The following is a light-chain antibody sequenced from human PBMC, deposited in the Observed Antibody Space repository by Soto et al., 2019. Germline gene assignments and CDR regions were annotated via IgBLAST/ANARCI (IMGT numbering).Light chain of an antibody. CDR2: EVT. J-gene: IGLJ3*02. CDR1: SSDVGSYNV. V-gene: IGLV2-23*02. Sequence: QSVLTQPASVSGSPGQSITISCTGTSSDVGSYNVVSWYQQYPGKAPKLMIYEVTKRPSGVSHRFSGSKSGNTASLTISGLQAEDEAAYYCCSYAGSSSLVFGVGTPLTVL. CDR3: CSYAGSSSLV.